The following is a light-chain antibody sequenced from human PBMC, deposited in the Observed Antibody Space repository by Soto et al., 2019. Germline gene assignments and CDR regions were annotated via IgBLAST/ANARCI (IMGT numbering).Light chain of an antibody. J-gene: IGKJ5*01. CDR3: QQAYSFPIT. Sequence: DIQMTQSPSSVSASVGDRVTITCRASQSISNWLAWYQQEPGKAPKLLIYAASSLQSGVPSRFSGSGSGTDFTLTIRSLQPEDFTTYFCQQAYSFPITFGQGTRLEIK. V-gene: IGKV1-12*01. CDR2: AAS. CDR1: QSISNW.